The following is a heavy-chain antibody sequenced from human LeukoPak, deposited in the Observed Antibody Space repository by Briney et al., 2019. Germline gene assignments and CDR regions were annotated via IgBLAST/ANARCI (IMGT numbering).Heavy chain of an antibody. D-gene: IGHD6-25*01. V-gene: IGHV3-21*01. CDR3: ARDRAAADLDY. CDR2: ISSSSSYI. Sequence: GGSLRLSCAASGFTFSSYSMNWVRQAPGKGLEWVSSISSSSSYIYYADSVKGRFTISRDNAKNTLYLQMNSLRAEDTAVYYCARDRAAADLDYWGQGTLVTVSS. CDR1: GFTFSSYS. J-gene: IGHJ4*02.